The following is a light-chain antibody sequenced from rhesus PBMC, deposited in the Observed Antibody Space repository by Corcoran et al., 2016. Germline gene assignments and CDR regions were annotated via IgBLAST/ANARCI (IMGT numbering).Light chain of an antibody. CDR1: QGISSY. CDR2: KAS. Sequence: DIQLTQSPSSLSASVGDTVTITCRASQGISSYLAWYQQKPGKAPKLLIYKASTLQGGVPSRFSGSGSGTDFTLTISSLQPEDFATYYCQQHNSYPLTFGGGTKVEIK. J-gene: IGKJ4*01. CDR3: QQHNSYPLT. V-gene: IGKV1-25*01.